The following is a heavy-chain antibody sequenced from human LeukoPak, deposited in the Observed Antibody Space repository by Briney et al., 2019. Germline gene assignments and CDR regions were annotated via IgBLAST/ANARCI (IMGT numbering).Heavy chain of an antibody. CDR3: AKEKRGYSYGPFDF. D-gene: IGHD5-18*01. CDR1: GFTFSSYG. J-gene: IGHJ4*02. V-gene: IGHV3-30*18. Sequence: GRSLRLSCAASGFTFSSYGMHWVRQAPGKGLEWVAVISYDGSNKYYADSVKGRFTISRDNSKNTLYLQMNSLRAEDTAVYYCAKEKRGYSYGPFDFWGQGTLVTVSS. CDR2: ISYDGSNK.